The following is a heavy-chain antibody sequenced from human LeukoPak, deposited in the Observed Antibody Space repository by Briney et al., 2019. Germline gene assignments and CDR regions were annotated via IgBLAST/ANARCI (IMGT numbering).Heavy chain of an antibody. D-gene: IGHD3-22*01. CDR1: GGTFSSYA. CDR2: IIPIFGTA. V-gene: IGHV1-69*05. CDR3: ASYPVVEGSYYDSSDHVIVYFQH. Sequence: SVKVSCKASGGTFSSYAISWVRQAPGQGLEWMGGIIPIFGTANYAQKFQGRVTITTDESTSTACMELSSLRSEDTAVYYCASYPVVEGSYYDSSDHVIVYFQHWGQGTLVTVSS. J-gene: IGHJ1*01.